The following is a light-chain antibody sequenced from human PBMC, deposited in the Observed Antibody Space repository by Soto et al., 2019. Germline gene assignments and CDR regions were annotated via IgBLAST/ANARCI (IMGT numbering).Light chain of an antibody. CDR1: QSISSY. Sequence: DIQMTQSLSSLSASVGDRVTITCRASQSISSYLNWYQQKPGKAPKLLIYAASSLQSGVPSRFSGSGSGTDFTLTISSLQPEDFATYYCQQSYISPGTFGQGTKVEIK. V-gene: IGKV1-39*01. J-gene: IGKJ1*01. CDR2: AAS. CDR3: QQSYISPGT.